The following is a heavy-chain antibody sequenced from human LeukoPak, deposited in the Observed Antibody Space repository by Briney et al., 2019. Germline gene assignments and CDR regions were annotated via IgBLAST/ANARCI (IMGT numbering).Heavy chain of an antibody. CDR1: GGSISSSDHY. D-gene: IGHD5-24*01. CDR3: ARQRRWIQQI. CDR2: VYYSGTT. V-gene: IGHV4-39*01. J-gene: IGHJ4*02. Sequence: SETLSLTCAVSGGSISSSDHYWGWIRQSPGMGLEWIGSVYYSGTTYYNPSLTSRVTISVDTSKNQFFLKLSSVTDADTAVYYCARQRRWIQQIWGQGTLVTVSS.